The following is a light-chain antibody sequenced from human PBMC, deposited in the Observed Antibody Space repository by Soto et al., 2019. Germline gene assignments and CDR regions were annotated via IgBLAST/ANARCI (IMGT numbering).Light chain of an antibody. V-gene: IGKV1-9*01. CDR3: QQLNSYPLT. J-gene: IGKJ3*01. CDR1: QGISSY. Sequence: DIQLTQSPSFLSASVGDRVTITCRASQGISSYLAWYQQKPGKAPKLLIYAASTLQSGVPSRFSGSVSGTELTLTISRLQPEDFATYYCQQLNSYPLTFGPGTKVDIK. CDR2: AAS.